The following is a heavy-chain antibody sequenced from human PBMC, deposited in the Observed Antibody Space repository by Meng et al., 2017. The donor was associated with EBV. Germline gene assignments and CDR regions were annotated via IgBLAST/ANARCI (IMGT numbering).Heavy chain of an antibody. CDR1: GASVRGGTFH. CDR3: AKSSSSTPGVVDS. D-gene: IGHD2-2*01. Sequence: VHRQKSGPGLVNPSETLALTCTVSGASVRGGTFHGSWIRQPPGKELQWIGYIYDGGTTIYNPSLKSRVTIFLDTSRNQFSLGLRSVTTADTAVYYCAKSSSSTPGVVDSWGQGTLVTVSS. V-gene: IGHV4-61*01. J-gene: IGHJ4*02. CDR2: IYDGGTT.